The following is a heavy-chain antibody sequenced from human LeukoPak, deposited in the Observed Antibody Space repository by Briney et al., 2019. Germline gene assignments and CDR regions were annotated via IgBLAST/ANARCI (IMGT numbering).Heavy chain of an antibody. D-gene: IGHD1-26*01. Sequence: GGSLRLSCVASGFAFRNYWMYWVRQGPGKGLEWVANIKQDGSEKYYVDSVKGRFTISRDNAKDSLYLQMNSLRAEDTAVYYCARDRSAGSYYMGFDYWGQGTLVTVSS. V-gene: IGHV3-7*01. CDR2: IKQDGSEK. CDR3: ARDRSAGSYYMGFDY. J-gene: IGHJ4*02. CDR1: GFAFRNYW.